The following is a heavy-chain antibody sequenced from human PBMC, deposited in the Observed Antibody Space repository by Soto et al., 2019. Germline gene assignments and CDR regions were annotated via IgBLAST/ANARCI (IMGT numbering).Heavy chain of an antibody. D-gene: IGHD4-17*01. Sequence: EVPLLESGGGLVQPGGSQRLSCVVSGFTFSTYAMSWVRQAPGKGLQWVSCISGSGGSTYYADSVKGRFTISRDNSKNTLYLQMNSLRAEDTAVYYCAKDYGGNKDWFSDLWGRGTLVTVSS. CDR1: GFTFSTYA. CDR2: ISGSGGST. V-gene: IGHV3-23*01. J-gene: IGHJ2*01. CDR3: AKDYGGNKDWFSDL.